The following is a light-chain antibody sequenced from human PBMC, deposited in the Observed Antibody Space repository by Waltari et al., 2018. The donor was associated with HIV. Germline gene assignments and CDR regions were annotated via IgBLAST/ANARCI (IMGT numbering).Light chain of an antibody. CDR2: RDN. CDR3: ATWDGSLGGAYV. Sequence: QSVLPKPPSPSGPPGQRAPTPCLGTTPNAGINFLSWSQQLPGTAPKLLIYRDNRRPSGVPDRFSGSKSGASASLAISGLRSEDEGDYYCATWDGSLGGAYVFGAGTKVSVL. J-gene: IGLJ1*01. CDR1: TPNAGINF. V-gene: IGLV1-47*01.